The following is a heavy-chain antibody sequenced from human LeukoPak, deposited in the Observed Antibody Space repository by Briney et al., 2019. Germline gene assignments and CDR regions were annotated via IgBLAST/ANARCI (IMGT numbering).Heavy chain of an antibody. CDR3: ARTYSSNWYSGFDP. CDR2: IYYSGST. Sequence: SETLSLTCTVPGGSISSYYWSWIRQPPGKGLEWIGHIYYSGSTNYNPSLKSRVTISVDTSKNQFSLKLTSVTAADTAMYYCARTYSSNWYSGFDPWGQGTLVTVSS. D-gene: IGHD6-13*01. V-gene: IGHV4-59*01. J-gene: IGHJ5*02. CDR1: GGSISSYY.